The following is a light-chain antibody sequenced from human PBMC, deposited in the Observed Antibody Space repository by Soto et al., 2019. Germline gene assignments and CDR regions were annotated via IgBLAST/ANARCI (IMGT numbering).Light chain of an antibody. CDR3: QQCGGSPLFS. CDR2: TTS. Sequence: EIVLTQSPGTLSLSPGERATLSCTASQSVASSCLACYQRKPGQAPRLLIHTTSIRATDIPDRFSGSGSGTDFTLTISRLEPEDSAVYYCQQCGGSPLFSFGPGTRVDI. V-gene: IGKV3-20*01. J-gene: IGKJ3*01. CDR1: QSVASSC.